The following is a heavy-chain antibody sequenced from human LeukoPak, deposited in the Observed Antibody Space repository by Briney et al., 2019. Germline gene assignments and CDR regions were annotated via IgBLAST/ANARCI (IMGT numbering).Heavy chain of an antibody. Sequence: ASVKVSCKASVYTFTDYYMHWVRQAPGQGREWMGWINPNSGGTKYAQKFQGRVTMTRDTSISTAYMELSRLRSDDTAVYYCARDDVTTGGAIDYWGQGTLVTVPS. J-gene: IGHJ4*02. CDR3: ARDDVTTGGAIDY. CDR2: INPNSGGT. D-gene: IGHD4-17*01. V-gene: IGHV1-2*02. CDR1: VYTFTDYY.